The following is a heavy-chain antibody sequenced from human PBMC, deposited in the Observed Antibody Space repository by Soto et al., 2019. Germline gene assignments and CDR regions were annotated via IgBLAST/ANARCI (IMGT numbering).Heavy chain of an antibody. Sequence: SETLYLTCIVSGGSISNYYWSWIRQPPGKGLEWIGYIYYSGGTNYNPSLTSRVTISVDTSKNQFSLKLSSVTAADTAVYYCARHRYSYGVYYFDYWGQGTLVTVSS. J-gene: IGHJ4*02. CDR2: IYYSGGT. CDR1: GGSISNYY. CDR3: ARHRYSYGVYYFDY. V-gene: IGHV4-59*08. D-gene: IGHD5-18*01.